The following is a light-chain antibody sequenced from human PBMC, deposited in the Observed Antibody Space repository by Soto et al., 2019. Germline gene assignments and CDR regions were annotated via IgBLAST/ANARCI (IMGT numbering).Light chain of an antibody. Sequence: QSALTQPRSVSGSPGQSVTISCTGTSSDVGGYNYVSWYQQHPGKAPKLMIYDVSKRPTGVPDRFSGSKSGNTASLTISGPQAGGEADFSWCPYTGSPVVMGGGTKLT. J-gene: IGLJ2*01. CDR3: CPYTGSPVV. CDR2: DVS. V-gene: IGLV2-11*01. CDR1: SSDVGGYNY.